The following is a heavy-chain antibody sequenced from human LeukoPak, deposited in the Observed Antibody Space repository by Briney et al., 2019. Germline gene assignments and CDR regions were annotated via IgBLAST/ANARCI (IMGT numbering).Heavy chain of an antibody. V-gene: IGHV3-7*01. D-gene: IGHD3-10*01. Sequence: GGSLRPSCAASGFTFENYWMHWVRVAPGKGPEWVANIKQDGSLAHYLDFVKGRFTISRDNTNNSLILQMNSLLAEDTSVYYSARWTGVIDQWGQGTLVTVSS. CDR2: IKQDGSLA. CDR1: GFTFENYW. CDR3: ARWTGVIDQ. J-gene: IGHJ4*02.